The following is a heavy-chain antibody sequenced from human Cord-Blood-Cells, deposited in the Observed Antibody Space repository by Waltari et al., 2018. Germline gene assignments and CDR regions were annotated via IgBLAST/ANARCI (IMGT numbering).Heavy chain of an antibody. J-gene: IGHJ4*02. Sequence: QVQLVQSGAEVKKPGSSVKVSCKASGGTFSSYAISWVRQAPGQGLEWMGRIIPILGIANYAQKFQGRVTITAVKSTSTAYMELSSLRSEDTAVYYCARELELPWYFDYWGQGTLVTVSS. CDR3: ARELELPWYFDY. CDR1: GGTFSSYA. D-gene: IGHD1-7*01. CDR2: IIPILGIA. V-gene: IGHV1-69*09.